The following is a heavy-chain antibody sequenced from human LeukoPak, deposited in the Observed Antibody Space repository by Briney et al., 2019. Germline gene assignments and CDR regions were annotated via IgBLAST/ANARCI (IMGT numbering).Heavy chain of an antibody. CDR3: AREGPRSDYDFQYGMDV. J-gene: IGHJ6*02. D-gene: IGHD3-3*01. CDR2: IYTSGST. CDR1: GASITTYY. Sequence: SETLSLICTVSGASITTYYWSWIRQPAGKGLEWIGRIYTSGSTTYNPSLKSRVTISVDTSKNQFSLKLSSVTAADTAVYYCAREGPRSDYDFQYGMDVWGQGTTVTVSS. V-gene: IGHV4-4*07.